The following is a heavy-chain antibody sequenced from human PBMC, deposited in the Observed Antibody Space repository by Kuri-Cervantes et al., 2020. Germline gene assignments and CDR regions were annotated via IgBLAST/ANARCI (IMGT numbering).Heavy chain of an antibody. V-gene: IGHV4-39*01. J-gene: IGHJ4*02. CDR1: GGSISSSSYY. D-gene: IGHD1/OR15-1a*01. CDR2: IYYSGST. Sequence: SETLSLTCTVSGGSISSSSYYWGWIRQPPGKGLXWIGSIYYSGSTYYNPSLKSRVTISVDTSKDRFSLKLSSVTAADTAVYYCATNTPLDYWGQGTLVTVSS. CDR3: ATNTPLDY.